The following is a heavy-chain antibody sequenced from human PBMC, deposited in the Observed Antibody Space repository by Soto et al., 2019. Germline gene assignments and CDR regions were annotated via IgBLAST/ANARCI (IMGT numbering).Heavy chain of an antibody. V-gene: IGHV3-11*01. J-gene: IGHJ4*02. D-gene: IGHD3-9*01. CDR3: ARDARYFDRSAYFDY. CDR1: GFTFSDDY. Sequence: GGSLRLSCAAPGFTFSDDYMSWIRQAPGKGLEWVSYISSSGSTIYYADSVKGRFTISRDNAKNSLYLQMNSLRAEDTAVYYCARDARYFDRSAYFDYWGQGTLVTVSS. CDR2: ISSSGSTI.